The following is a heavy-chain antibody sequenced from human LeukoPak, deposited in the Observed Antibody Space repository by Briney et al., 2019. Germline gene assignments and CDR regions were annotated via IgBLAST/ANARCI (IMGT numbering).Heavy chain of an antibody. Sequence: GGSLRLSCAVSGFTFSRYWMSWVRQAPGKGLEWVASIKQDGDEKSYVDSVKGRFTVSRDNAKNSLYLQMNSLRVEDTAVYYCASHDYGDYASFDYWGQGTLVTVSS. V-gene: IGHV3-7*03. CDR3: ASHDYGDYASFDY. CDR2: IKQDGDEK. CDR1: GFTFSRYW. D-gene: IGHD4-17*01. J-gene: IGHJ4*02.